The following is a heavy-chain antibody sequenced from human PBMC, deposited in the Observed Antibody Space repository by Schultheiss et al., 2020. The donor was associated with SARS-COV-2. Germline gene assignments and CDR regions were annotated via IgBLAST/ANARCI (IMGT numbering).Heavy chain of an antibody. D-gene: IGHD6-19*01. V-gene: IGHV3-30*03. Sequence: GGSLRLSCAASGLTFSRFGMQWVRQAPGKGLEWMATISYDGSISYYADSVKGRFTISRDNSRNTLYLQMHILRAQDTAVYYCARGAVAGDDAFDIWGQGTMVTVSS. CDR3: ARGAVAGDDAFDI. J-gene: IGHJ3*02. CDR2: ISYDGSIS. CDR1: GLTFSRFG.